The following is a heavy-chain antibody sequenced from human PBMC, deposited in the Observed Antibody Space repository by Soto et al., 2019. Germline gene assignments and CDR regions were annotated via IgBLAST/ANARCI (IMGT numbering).Heavy chain of an antibody. CDR1: GVSFSGYY. Sequence: SLSLTWAVCGVSFSGYYWSWIRQPPGKGLEWIGEINHSGSTNYNPSLKSRVTISVDTSKNQFSLKLSSVTAADTAVYYCARAGYSSSRFRFDPWGQGTLVTVSS. V-gene: IGHV4-34*01. D-gene: IGHD6-13*01. CDR3: ARAGYSSSRFRFDP. J-gene: IGHJ5*02. CDR2: INHSGST.